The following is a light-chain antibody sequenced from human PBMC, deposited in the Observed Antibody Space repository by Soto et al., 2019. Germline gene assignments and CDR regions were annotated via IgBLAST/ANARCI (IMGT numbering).Light chain of an antibody. CDR1: KSGSNNY. V-gene: IGKV3-20*01. J-gene: IGKJ1*01. Sequence: ESVVTPSPCTLSLSPGERANLSCRARKSGSNNYLAWYQQKAGQAPRLLIYGASNRATGIPDMFSGRGSGTDFTLTISRQEPEDFAVYYCQQYYNWWTFGQGTKVDIK. CDR3: QQYYNWWT. CDR2: GAS.